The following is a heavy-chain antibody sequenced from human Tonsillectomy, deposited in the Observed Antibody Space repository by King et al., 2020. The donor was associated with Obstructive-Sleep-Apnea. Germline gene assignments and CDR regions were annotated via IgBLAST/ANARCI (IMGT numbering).Heavy chain of an antibody. CDR1: GGSISSYY. CDR2: IYYSGST. J-gene: IGHJ6*02. D-gene: IGHD1/OR15-1a*01. V-gene: IGHV4-59*01. Sequence: VQLQESGPGLVKPSETLSLTCTVSGGSISSYYWSWIRQPPGKGLEWIGYIYYSGSTNYNPSLKSRVTISVDTSKNRFSLKLSSVTAADTAVYYCAREFLEQNGMDVWGQGTTVTVSS. CDR3: AREFLEQNGMDV.